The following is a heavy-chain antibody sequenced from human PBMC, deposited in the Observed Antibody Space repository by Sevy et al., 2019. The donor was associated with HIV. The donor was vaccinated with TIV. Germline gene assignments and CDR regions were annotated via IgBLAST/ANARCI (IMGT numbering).Heavy chain of an antibody. V-gene: IGHV4-31*03. D-gene: IGHD6-19*01. CDR3: ARDDGAGAYWYFDL. CDR1: GGSISSGGYY. Sequence: SETLSLTCTVSGGSISSGGYYWSWIRQHPGKGLEWIGYIYYSGSTYYHPSLKSRVTISVDTSKNQFSLKLSSVTAADTAVYYCARDDGAGAYWYFDLWGRGTLVTVSS. J-gene: IGHJ2*01. CDR2: IYYSGST.